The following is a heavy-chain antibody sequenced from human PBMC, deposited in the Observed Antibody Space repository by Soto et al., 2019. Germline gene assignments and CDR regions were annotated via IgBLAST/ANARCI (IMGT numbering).Heavy chain of an antibody. V-gene: IGHV4-59*01. J-gene: IGHJ3*02. CDR1: GGSLSDYY. CDR3: VRDRGYWSGRDVFDI. D-gene: IGHD3-3*01. CDR2: TYHSGNT. Sequence: PSETLSLTCAVSGGSLSDYYGSWIRQPPGKGLEWIGYTYHSGNTNYNPSLKSRVTISLDRPKNLYSLKLRSVTAADTAVYYCVRDRGYWSGRDVFDIWGLGTMVTVSS.